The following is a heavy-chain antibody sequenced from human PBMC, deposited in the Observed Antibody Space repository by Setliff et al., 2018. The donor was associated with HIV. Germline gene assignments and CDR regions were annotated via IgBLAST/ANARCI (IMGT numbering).Heavy chain of an antibody. V-gene: IGHV3-48*02. CDR3: ARVGRIYYFEH. Sequence: GGSLRLSCAASGFSFSSYSMNWVRHAPCKGLEWIAYINTATVTTTVYYADSVKGRFTVSRDNAKNSLFLDMNSLRDDDSAVYYCARVGRIYYFEHWGQGTVVTVSS. D-gene: IGHD1-26*01. J-gene: IGHJ4*02. CDR1: GFSFSSYS. CDR2: INTATVTTT.